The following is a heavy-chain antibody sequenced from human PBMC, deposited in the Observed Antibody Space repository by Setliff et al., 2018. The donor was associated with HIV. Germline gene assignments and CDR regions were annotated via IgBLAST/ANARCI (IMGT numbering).Heavy chain of an antibody. CDR3: ARSIYGSRSYPLDS. CDR1: GDSVTGYH. Sequence: PSETLSLTCIVSGDSVTGYHWNWIRQPAGQGLEWIGRIYYNGWTDYNPSLKRRLTMSVDTSNNLFSLRLTSVTAADAAVYYCARSIYGSRSYPLDSWGQGTRVTVSS. V-gene: IGHV4-4*07. J-gene: IGHJ5*01. D-gene: IGHD3-10*01. CDR2: IYYNGWT.